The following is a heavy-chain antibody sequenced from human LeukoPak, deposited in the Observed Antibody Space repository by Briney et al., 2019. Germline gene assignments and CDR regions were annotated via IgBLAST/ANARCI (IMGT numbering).Heavy chain of an antibody. CDR1: GFTFSSYS. D-gene: IGHD3-9*01. V-gene: IGHV3-48*01. CDR3: AKDQYNDILTGYYY. J-gene: IGHJ4*02. CDR2: ISSSSSSI. Sequence: PGGSLRLSCAASGFTFSSYSMNWVRQAPGKGLEWVSYISSSSSSIYYADSVKGRFTISRDNSKNTLYLQMNSLRAEDTAVYYCAKDQYNDILTGYYYWGQGTLVTVSS.